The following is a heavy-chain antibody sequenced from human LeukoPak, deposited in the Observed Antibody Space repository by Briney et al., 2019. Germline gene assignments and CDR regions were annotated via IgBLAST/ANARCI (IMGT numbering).Heavy chain of an antibody. Sequence: PSETLSLTCTVSGYSISSGYYWGWIRQPPGKGLEWIGSIYHSGGTYYNPSLKSRVTISVDTSKNQFSLKLSSVTAADTAVYYCARGVDVYDSRGRWAFDIWGQGTMVTVSS. CDR1: GYSISSGYY. CDR3: ARGVDVYDSRGRWAFDI. V-gene: IGHV4-38-2*02. D-gene: IGHD3-22*01. CDR2: IYHSGGT. J-gene: IGHJ3*02.